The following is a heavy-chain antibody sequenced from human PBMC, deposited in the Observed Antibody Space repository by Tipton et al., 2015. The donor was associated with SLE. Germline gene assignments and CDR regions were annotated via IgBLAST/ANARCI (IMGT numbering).Heavy chain of an antibody. V-gene: IGHV1-8*01. CDR3: ARGRMGTLTDAFDI. D-gene: IGHD1-1*01. CDR2: MNPNSGNT. CDR1: GYTFVNYD. Sequence: QLVQSGAEVKKPGASVRVSCEASGYTFVNYDINWVRQATGQGLEWMGWMNPNSGNTGYAHKLQGRVTITTNTSISTSYMELTSLTSEDAAVYYCARGRMGTLTDAFDIWGQGTMVTVSS. J-gene: IGHJ3*02.